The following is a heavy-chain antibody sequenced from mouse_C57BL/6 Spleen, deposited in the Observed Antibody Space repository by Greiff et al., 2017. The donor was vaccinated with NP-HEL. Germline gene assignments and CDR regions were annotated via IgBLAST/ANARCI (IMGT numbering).Heavy chain of an antibody. V-gene: IGHV1-5*01. CDR2: IYPGNSDS. CDR3: TRVNYGNYEGYAMDY. J-gene: IGHJ4*01. D-gene: IGHD2-1*01. Sequence: VQLQQSGTVLARPGASVKMSCKTSGYTFTSYWMHWVKQRPGQGLEWIGAIYPGNSDSSYNQKFKGKAKLTAVTSASTAYMELSSLTNEDSAVDYCTRVNYGNYEGYAMDYWGQGTSVTVSS. CDR1: GYTFTSYW.